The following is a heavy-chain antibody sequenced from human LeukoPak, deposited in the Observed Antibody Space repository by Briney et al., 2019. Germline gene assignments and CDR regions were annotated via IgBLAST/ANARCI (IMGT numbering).Heavy chain of an antibody. CDR3: ARLRDSSGYYHYYYYGMDV. J-gene: IGHJ6*02. CDR2: MNPNSGNT. CDR1: GYTFTIYD. V-gene: IGHV1-8*01. D-gene: IGHD3-22*01. Sequence: ASVKVSCKASGYTFTIYDINWVRQAPGQGLEWMGWMNPNSGNTGYAQKFQGRVTMTRNTSISTAYMELSSLRSEDTAVYYCARLRDSSGYYHYYYYGMDVWGQGTTVTVSS.